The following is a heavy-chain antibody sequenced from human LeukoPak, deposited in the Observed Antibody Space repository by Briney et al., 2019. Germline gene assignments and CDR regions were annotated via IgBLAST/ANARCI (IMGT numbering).Heavy chain of an antibody. CDR2: IYSGGST. J-gene: IGHJ6*02. CDR3: ARGNPNYYYYGMDV. V-gene: IGHV3-66*01. CDR1: GFTVSSNY. Sequence: PGGSLRLSCAASGFTVSSNYMSWVRQAPGKGLEWVSVIYSGGSTYYADSVKGRFTISRDNSKNTLYLQMSSLRAEDTAVNYCARGNPNYYYYGMDVWGQGTTVTVSS.